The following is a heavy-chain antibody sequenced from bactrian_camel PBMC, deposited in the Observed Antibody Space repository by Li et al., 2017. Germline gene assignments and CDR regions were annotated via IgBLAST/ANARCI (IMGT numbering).Heavy chain of an antibody. V-gene: IGHV3S1*01. J-gene: IGHJ6*01. CDR1: EYPYMRHC. Sequence: HVQLVESGGGSVQAGGSLKLSCVVSEYPYMRHCLGWFRQAPGEERDGDAAMWPGGGSTYYSDSAKGRFTISQDDRKRTLYLQMDHLKPEDTGMYYCAARLACYEDDYRRSDTFGYWGQGTQVTVS. CDR3: AARLACYEDDYRRSDTFGY. D-gene: IGHD4*01. CDR2: MWPGGGST.